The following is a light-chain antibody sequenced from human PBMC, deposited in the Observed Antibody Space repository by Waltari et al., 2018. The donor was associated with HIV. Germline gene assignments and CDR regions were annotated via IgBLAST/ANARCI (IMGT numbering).Light chain of an antibody. CDR1: TSDIGGYNF. Sequence: QSALTQPASVSGSPGQSITMSCTGTTSDIGGYNFVSWYQQHPGKAPKVIIYEVSNRASGVSTRFSGSKFGNTASLTISGLQAEDEADYYCSSYSTATNVAFGGGTKLTVL. V-gene: IGLV2-14*01. CDR3: SSYSTATNVA. J-gene: IGLJ2*01. CDR2: EVS.